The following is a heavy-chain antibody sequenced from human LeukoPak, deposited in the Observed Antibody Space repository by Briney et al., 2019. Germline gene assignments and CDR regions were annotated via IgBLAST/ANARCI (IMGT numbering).Heavy chain of an antibody. D-gene: IGHD3-22*01. J-gene: IGHJ6*02. CDR3: ARTNNYYDSSGYSTGHGMDV. CDR1: GGSISSYY. CDR2: IYTSGST. V-gene: IGHV4-4*07. Sequence: PSETLSLTCTVSGGSISSYYWSWIRQPAGKGLEWIGRIYTSGSTNYNPSLKSRVTMSVDTSKNQFSLKLSSVTAADTAVYYCARTNNYYDSSGYSTGHGMDVWGQGTTVTVSS.